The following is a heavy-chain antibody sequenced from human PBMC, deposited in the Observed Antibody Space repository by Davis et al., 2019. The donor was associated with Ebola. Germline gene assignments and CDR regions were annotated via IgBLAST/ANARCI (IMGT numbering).Heavy chain of an antibody. CDR1: GYTFTNYG. J-gene: IGHJ5*02. Sequence: AASVKVSCKASGYTFTNYGITWVRQAPGQGLEWMGRINPNSGGTNYAQKFQGRVTMTRDTSIRTAYMELSGLRFDDTAVYYCARGKWFDPWGQGTLVSVTS. CDR2: INPNSGGT. V-gene: IGHV1-2*06. CDR3: ARGKWFDP.